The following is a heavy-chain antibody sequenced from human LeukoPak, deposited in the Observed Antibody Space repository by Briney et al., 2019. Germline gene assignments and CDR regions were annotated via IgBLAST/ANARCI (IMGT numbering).Heavy chain of an antibody. CDR1: GDSISSNTAS. CDR2: TYYMSRWYD. V-gene: IGHV6-1*01. Sequence: SQTLSLTCVISGDSISSNTASWNWIRQSPSRGLEWLGRTYYMSRWYDDYADSVRSRITINPDTSKDELSLHLTSVTPDDTAMYYCARTSGYSSLAFWGQGTPVTVSS. D-gene: IGHD6-19*01. J-gene: IGHJ4*02. CDR3: ARTSGYSSLAF.